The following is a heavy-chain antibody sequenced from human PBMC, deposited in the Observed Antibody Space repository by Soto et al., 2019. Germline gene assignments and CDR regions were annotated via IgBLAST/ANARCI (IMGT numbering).Heavy chain of an antibody. Sequence: QVQLVESGGGVVQPGRSLRLSCAASGFTFSSYGMHWVRQAPGKGLEWVAVISYDGSNKYYADSVKGRFTISRDNSKNTLYLQMNSLRAEDTAVYYAGISGFKGPPSGIDYWGQGTLVTVSS. CDR1: GFTFSSYG. CDR2: ISYDGSNK. V-gene: IGHV3-30*03. CDR3: GISGFKGPPSGIDY. D-gene: IGHD3-10*01. J-gene: IGHJ4*02.